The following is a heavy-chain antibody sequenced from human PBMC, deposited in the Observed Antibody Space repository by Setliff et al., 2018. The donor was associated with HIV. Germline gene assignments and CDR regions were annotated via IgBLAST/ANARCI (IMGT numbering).Heavy chain of an antibody. Sequence: SETLSLTCTVSGGSISSSDYYWGWIRQPPGKGLEWIGSIYYTGRSFHNPSLKSRITISVDTSKNQFSLKLSSVTAADTAVYYCGRESPGDYWGQGTLVTVSS. CDR3: GRESPGDY. D-gene: IGHD3-10*01. J-gene: IGHJ4*02. CDR2: IYYTGRS. V-gene: IGHV4-39*01. CDR1: GGSISSSDYY.